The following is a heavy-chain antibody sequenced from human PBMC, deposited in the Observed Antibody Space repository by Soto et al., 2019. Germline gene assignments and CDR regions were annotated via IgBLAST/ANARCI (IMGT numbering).Heavy chain of an antibody. CDR1: GYTFTSYG. D-gene: IGHD2-15*01. V-gene: IGHV1-18*01. Sequence: QVQLVQSGAEVKKPGASVKVSCKASGYTFTSYGISWVRQAPGQGLEWMGWISAYNGNTNYAQKLQGRVTMATDTSTSTAYMELRSLRSDDTAVYYCARDTMLPRYYYYGMDVWGQGTTVTVSS. CDR3: ARDTMLPRYYYYGMDV. J-gene: IGHJ6*02. CDR2: ISAYNGNT.